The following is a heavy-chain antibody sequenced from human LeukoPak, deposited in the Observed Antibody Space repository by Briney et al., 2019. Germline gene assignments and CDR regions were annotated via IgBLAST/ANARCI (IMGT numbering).Heavy chain of an antibody. J-gene: IGHJ3*02. CDR1: GFTFSNYA. V-gene: IGHV3-30*04. CDR3: AGESFDI. Sequence: PGGSLRLSCTASGFTFSNYAMSWVRQAPGKGLEWVAVISKDGNSQNYADSVKGRFTISRDNSKNTLYLQMNSLRPEDTAVYYCAGESFDIWGQGTTVTVSS. CDR2: ISKDGNSQ.